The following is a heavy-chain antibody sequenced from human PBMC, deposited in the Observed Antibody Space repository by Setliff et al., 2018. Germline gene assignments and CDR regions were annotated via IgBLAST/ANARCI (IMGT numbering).Heavy chain of an antibody. V-gene: IGHV4-39*06. CDR3: ARLSCSSNSCPFDF. CDR2: VYYSGTT. Sequence: PSETLSLTCIVSGASISSDGYYWSWIRQHPGKGLEWIGSVYYSGTTYYNPSLKSRLTMSVDTSKNQFTLKVISVTAADTAVYYCARLSCSSNSCPFDFWVQGTLVTVSS. D-gene: IGHD2-2*01. CDR1: GASISSDGYY. J-gene: IGHJ4*02.